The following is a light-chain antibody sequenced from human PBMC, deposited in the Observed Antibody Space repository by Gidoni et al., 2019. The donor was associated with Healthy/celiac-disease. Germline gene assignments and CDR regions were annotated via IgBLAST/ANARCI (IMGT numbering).Light chain of an antibody. CDR1: LSLLLSNLYNY. Sequence: EIVIIQSPFPIPVTPGEPASISCRSSLSLLLSNLYNYLDWYLQKPGQSPQLLIYLGSNRASGVPDRFSGSGSGTDFTLKISRVEAEDVGVYYCMQALQTPLTFGGXTKVEIK. J-gene: IGKJ4*01. CDR3: MQALQTPLT. V-gene: IGKV2-28*01. CDR2: LGS.